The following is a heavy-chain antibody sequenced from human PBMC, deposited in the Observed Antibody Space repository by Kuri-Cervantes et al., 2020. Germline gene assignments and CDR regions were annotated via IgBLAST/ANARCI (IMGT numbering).Heavy chain of an antibody. CDR2: ISSSSSYI. CDR1: GFTFSSYA. Sequence: GESLKISCAASGFTFSSYAMSWVRQAPGKGLEWVSSISSSSSYIYYADSVKGRFTISRDNAKNSLYLQMNSLRAKDTAVYYCARDWVGYSGYDYGGVPDDYWGQGTLVTVSS. V-gene: IGHV3-21*01. J-gene: IGHJ4*02. D-gene: IGHD5-12*01. CDR3: ARDWVGYSGYDYGGVPDDY.